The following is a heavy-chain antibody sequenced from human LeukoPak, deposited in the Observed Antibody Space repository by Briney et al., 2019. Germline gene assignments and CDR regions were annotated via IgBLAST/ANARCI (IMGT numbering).Heavy chain of an antibody. CDR3: ARGPAAAGATSGWFDP. V-gene: IGHV4-39*07. J-gene: IGHJ5*02. Sequence: SETLSLTCTVSGGSISSSSYYWGWIRQPPGKGLEWIGSIYYSGSTYYNPSLKSRVTISVDTSKNQFSLKLSSVTAADTAVYYCARGPAAAGATSGWFDPWGQGTLVTVSS. CDR1: GGSISSSSYY. CDR2: IYYSGST. D-gene: IGHD6-13*01.